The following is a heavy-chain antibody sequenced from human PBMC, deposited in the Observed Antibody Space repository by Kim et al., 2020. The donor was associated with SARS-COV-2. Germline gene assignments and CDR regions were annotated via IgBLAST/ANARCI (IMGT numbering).Heavy chain of an antibody. D-gene: IGHD3-10*01. CDR1: GFTFSSYG. CDR3: AKDRDYYGSGSFYFTNSNWFDP. V-gene: IGHV3-33*06. CDR2: IWYDGSNK. Sequence: GGSLRLSCAASGFTFSSYGMHWVRQAPGKGLEWVAVIWYDGSNKYYADSVKGRFTISRDNSKNTLYLQMNSLRAEDTAVYYCAKDRDYYGSGSFYFTNSNWFDPWGQGTLVTVSS. J-gene: IGHJ5*02.